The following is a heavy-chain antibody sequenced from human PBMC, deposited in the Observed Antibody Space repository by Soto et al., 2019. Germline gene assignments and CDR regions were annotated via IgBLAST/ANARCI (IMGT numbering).Heavy chain of an antibody. V-gene: IGHV4-59*01. Sequence: SETLSLTCTVSGGSISSYYWSWIRQPPGKGLEWIGYIYYSGSTNYNPSLKSRVTISVDTSKNQFSLKLSSVTAADTAVYYCARVMGDPYYYYYYMDVWGKGTTVTVSS. J-gene: IGHJ6*03. CDR1: GGSISSYY. CDR3: ARVMGDPYYYYYYMDV. CDR2: IYYSGST. D-gene: IGHD2-21*02.